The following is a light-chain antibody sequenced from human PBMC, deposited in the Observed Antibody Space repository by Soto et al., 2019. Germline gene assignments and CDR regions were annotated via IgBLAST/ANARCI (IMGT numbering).Light chain of an antibody. Sequence: DIQMTQSPPTLSASAVYKFTITLRARESISSWLAWYQQKPGKAPKLLMYKASSLESGVPSRFSGSGSGTEFTLTISSLQPDDFATYYCQQGNTYPYTFGQGTKVDI. CDR3: QQGNTYPYT. V-gene: IGKV1-5*03. CDR1: ESISSW. J-gene: IGKJ1*01. CDR2: KAS.